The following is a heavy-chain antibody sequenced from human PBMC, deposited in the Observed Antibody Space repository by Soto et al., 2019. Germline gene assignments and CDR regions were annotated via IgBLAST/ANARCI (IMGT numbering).Heavy chain of an antibody. V-gene: IGHV4-4*02. CDR2: IYHSGST. J-gene: IGHJ5*02. CDR3: ARVLWGPNWFDP. CDR1: GGSISSSNW. Sequence: QVQLQESGPGLVKPSGTLSLTCAVSGGSISSSNWWSWVRQPPGKGLEWIGEIYHSGSTNYNPSLKRRVTVSVDKSKNQFSLKLRSVTAADTGVYYCARVLWGPNWFDPWGQGTLVTVSS. D-gene: IGHD7-27*01.